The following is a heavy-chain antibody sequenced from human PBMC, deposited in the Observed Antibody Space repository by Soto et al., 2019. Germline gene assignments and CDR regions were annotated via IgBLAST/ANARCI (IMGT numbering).Heavy chain of an antibody. D-gene: IGHD3-3*01. CDR3: AHTSYAFWSSYYFGTADY. CDR2: IYWNDDK. V-gene: IGHV2-5*01. Sequence: QITLKESGPTLVNPTQTLTLTCTFSGFSLSTSGVGVGWIRQPPGKALEWLALIYWNDDKRYSPSLKSRLTITKDPAETPVVLTMTNMGPVDTATYSCAHTSYAFWSSYYFGTADYWGQGTLVTVSS. J-gene: IGHJ4*02. CDR1: GFSLSTSGVG.